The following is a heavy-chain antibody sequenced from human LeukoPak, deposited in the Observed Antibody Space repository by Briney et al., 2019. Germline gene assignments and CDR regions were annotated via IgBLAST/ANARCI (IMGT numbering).Heavy chain of an antibody. CDR2: MNQDGSEK. J-gene: IGHJ6*02. Sequence: GGSLRLSCAASGFTFSDSWMSWVRQAPGKGMEWVANMNQDGSEKDYVDSVKGRFTISRDNARNSLYLQMGSLRAEDTAVYYCATYTHWVAGDVWGQGTTVTVSS. D-gene: IGHD3-16*01. V-gene: IGHV3-7*01. CDR1: GFTFSDSW. CDR3: ATYTHWVAGDV.